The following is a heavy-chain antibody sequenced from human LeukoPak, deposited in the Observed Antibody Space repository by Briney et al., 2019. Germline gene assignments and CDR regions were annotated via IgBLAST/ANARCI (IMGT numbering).Heavy chain of an antibody. CDR2: IYSSGST. V-gene: IGHV4-59*08. Sequence: SETLSLTCSVSGGSISNYFWTWIRQPPGKGLEWIGYIYSSGSTYYNPSLKSRVTISVDTSKNRFPLKLSTVTAADTAVYYCARRPTGDPKFDYWGQGTLVTVSS. D-gene: IGHD7-27*01. CDR1: GGSISNYF. J-gene: IGHJ4*02. CDR3: ARRPTGDPKFDY.